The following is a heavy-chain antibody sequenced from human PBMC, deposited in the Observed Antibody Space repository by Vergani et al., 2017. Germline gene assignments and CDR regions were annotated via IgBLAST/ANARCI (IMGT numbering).Heavy chain of an antibody. CDR3: ARVLVVAPDY. J-gene: IGHJ4*02. V-gene: IGHV4-34*01. CDR2: INHSGST. CDR1: GGSFSGYY. Sequence: QVQLQQWGAGLLKPSETLSLTCAVYGGSFSGYYWSWIRQPPGKGLEWIGEINHSGSTNYNPSLKSRVTISVDTSKSQFSLKLSSVTAADTAVYYCARVLVVAPDYWGQGTLVTVSS. D-gene: IGHD3-22*01.